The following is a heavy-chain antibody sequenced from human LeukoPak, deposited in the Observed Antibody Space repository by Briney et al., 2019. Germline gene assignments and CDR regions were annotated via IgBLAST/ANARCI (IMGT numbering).Heavy chain of an antibody. CDR1: GGSIISYY. J-gene: IGHJ4*02. V-gene: IGHV4-59*01. CDR3: ARLQYSSSSANFDY. D-gene: IGHD6-6*01. CDR2: IYYSGST. Sequence: SETLSLTCSVSGGSIISYYWSWIRQPPGKGLEWIGYIYYSGSTNYNPSLKSRVTISVDTSKNQFSLKLSSVTAADTAVYYCARLQYSSSSANFDYWGQGTLVTVSS.